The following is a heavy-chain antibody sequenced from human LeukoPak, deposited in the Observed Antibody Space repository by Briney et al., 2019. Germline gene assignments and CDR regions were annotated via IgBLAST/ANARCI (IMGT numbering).Heavy chain of an antibody. J-gene: IGHJ5*02. CDR3: ARDLGLELRWFDP. Sequence: GGSLRLSCAASGFTFSSYSMNWVRQAPGKGLKWVSSISSSSSYIYYADSVKGRFTISRDNAKNSLYLQMNSLRAEDTAVYYCARDLGLELRWFDPWGQGTLVTVSS. D-gene: IGHD1-7*01. V-gene: IGHV3-21*01. CDR1: GFTFSSYS. CDR2: ISSSSSYI.